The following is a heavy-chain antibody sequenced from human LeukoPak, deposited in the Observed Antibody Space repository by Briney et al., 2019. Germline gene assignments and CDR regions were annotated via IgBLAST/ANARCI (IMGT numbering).Heavy chain of an antibody. V-gene: IGHV1-18*01. Sequence: ATVKVSCKASGGTFSSYTISWVRQSPGQGLEWMGWISAYNGNTNYAQKLQGRVTMTTDTSTSTAYMELRSLRSDDTAVYYCARGLTVVVPAAIPVDYYYYMDVWGQGTTVTVSS. CDR3: ARGLTVVVPAAIPVDYYYYMDV. CDR1: GGTFSSYT. J-gene: IGHJ6*03. CDR2: ISAYNGNT. D-gene: IGHD2-2*02.